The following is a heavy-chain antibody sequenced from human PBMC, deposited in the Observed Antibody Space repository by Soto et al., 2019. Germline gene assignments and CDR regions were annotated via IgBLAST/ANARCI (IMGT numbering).Heavy chain of an antibody. CDR1: CLRFSGLG. J-gene: IGHJ3*01. Sequence: SVEGSCLRFSGLGMQVGRQAPGKGLEWVAVISYDGNNKYYAQSVKGRFTISRDNSKNTLFLNMESLRPEDTAVYNCVKGALDTAVANSPDAFGAWGPGTMVSVSS. CDR3: VKGALDTAVANSPDAFGA. V-gene: IGHV3-30*18. D-gene: IGHD5-18*01. CDR2: ISYDGNNK.